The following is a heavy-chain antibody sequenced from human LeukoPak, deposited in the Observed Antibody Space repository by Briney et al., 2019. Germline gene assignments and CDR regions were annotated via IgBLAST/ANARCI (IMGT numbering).Heavy chain of an antibody. J-gene: IGHJ4*02. Sequence: SETLSLTCTVSGGSISSSSSYWGWIRQPPGKGLEWIGTIYYSGSTYYNASLKSRVTTSADTSKNQFSLKLSSVTAADTAVYYCARTTAATQFDYWGQGTLVTVSS. V-gene: IGHV4-39*01. CDR3: ARTTAATQFDY. CDR2: IYYSGST. D-gene: IGHD4-23*01. CDR1: GGSISSSSSY.